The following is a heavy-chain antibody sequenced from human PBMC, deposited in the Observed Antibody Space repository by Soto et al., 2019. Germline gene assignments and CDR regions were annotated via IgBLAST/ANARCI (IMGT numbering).Heavy chain of an antibody. CDR2: MNPSSGST. J-gene: IGHJ3*02. CDR3: ARAAGYCTNGVCYSPNDAFDI. D-gene: IGHD2-8*01. Sequence: TSVKVSCKASGYTFTSYYMHWVRQAPGQGLEWMGIMNPSSGSTGYAQKFQGRVTMTRNTSTSTAYMELSSLRSEDTAVYYCARAAGYCTNGVCYSPNDAFDIWGQGTMVTVSS. CDR1: GYTFTSYY. V-gene: IGHV1-46*01.